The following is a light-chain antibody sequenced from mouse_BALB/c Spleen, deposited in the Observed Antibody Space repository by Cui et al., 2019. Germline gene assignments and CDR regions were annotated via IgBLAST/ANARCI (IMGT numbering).Light chain of an antibody. CDR2: HGT. CDR3: VQYAQFPPT. Sequence: DILMTQSPSSVSVSLGDTVSITCHASQGISSNIGWLQQKPGKSFKGLIYHGTNLEDGVPSRFSGSGSGADYSLTISSLESEDFADYYCVQYAQFPPTFGGGTKLEIK. J-gene: IGKJ1*01. CDR1: QGISSN. V-gene: IGKV14-100*01.